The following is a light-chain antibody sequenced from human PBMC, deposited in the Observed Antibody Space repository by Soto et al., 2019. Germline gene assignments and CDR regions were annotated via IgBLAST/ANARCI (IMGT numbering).Light chain of an antibody. J-gene: IGKJ1*01. CDR3: QHYESFPRT. CDR2: KAS. CDR1: QSINNW. Sequence: DIQMTQSPSTLSASVGDRVTITCRASQSINNWLAWYQQKPGKAPKLFIFKASTLESGVPSRFSGSGSGTEFTVSISSLQLDYFATYVFQHYESFPRTCGQGTKVEIK. V-gene: IGKV1-5*03.